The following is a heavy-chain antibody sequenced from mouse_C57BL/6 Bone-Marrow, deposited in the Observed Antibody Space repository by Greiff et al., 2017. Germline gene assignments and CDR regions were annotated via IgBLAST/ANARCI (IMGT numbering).Heavy chain of an antibody. V-gene: IGHV1-81*01. CDR3: ARGWGYFDY. Sequence: VQLQESGAELARPGASVKLSCKASGYTFTSYGISWVKQRTGQGLEWIGEFYPRSGNPYYNEKFKGKATLTADKSSSTAYMELRSLTSEDSAVYFCARGWGYFDYWGQGTTLTVSS. CDR2: FYPRSGNP. D-gene: IGHD1-1*02. CDR1: GYTFTSYG. J-gene: IGHJ2*01.